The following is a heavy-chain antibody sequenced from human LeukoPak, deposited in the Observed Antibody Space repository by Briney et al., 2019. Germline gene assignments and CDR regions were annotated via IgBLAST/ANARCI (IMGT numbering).Heavy chain of an antibody. CDR2: LSFDESNT. CDR1: GFTFSRYG. D-gene: IGHD2-8*01. V-gene: IGHV3-30*03. J-gene: IGHJ4*02. CDR3: ARCSARVTNGVPVLADY. Sequence: GGSLRLSCAASGFTFSRYGMHWVRQAPGKGLEWVAVLSFDESNTYYADSVKGRFTISRDNSKNTLYLQMNSLRAEDTAVYYCARCSARVTNGVPVLADYWGQGTLVTVSS.